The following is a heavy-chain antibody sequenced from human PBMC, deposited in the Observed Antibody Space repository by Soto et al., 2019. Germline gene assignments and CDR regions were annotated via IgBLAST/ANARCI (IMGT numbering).Heavy chain of an antibody. V-gene: IGHV5-51*01. D-gene: IGHD4-17*01. Sequence: PGESMKISCKGSGYSFTSYWIGWVRQMPGKGLEWMGIIYPGDSDTRYSPSFQGQVTISADKSISTAYLQWSSLKASDTAMYYCARLYGDRIYYYYMDVWGKGTTVTVSS. CDR1: GYSFTSYW. J-gene: IGHJ6*03. CDR3: ARLYGDRIYYYYMDV. CDR2: IYPGDSDT.